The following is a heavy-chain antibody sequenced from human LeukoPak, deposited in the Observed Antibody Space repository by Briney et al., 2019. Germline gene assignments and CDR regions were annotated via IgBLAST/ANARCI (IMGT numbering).Heavy chain of an antibody. Sequence: ASVKVSCKASGYTFTSYGISWVRQAPGQGLEWMGWINPNSGGTNYAQKFQDRVTMTRDTSISTAYMELSRLRSDDTAVYYCASARAYCGGDCYPEDAFDIWGQGTMVTVSS. J-gene: IGHJ3*02. CDR1: GYTFTSYG. CDR3: ASARAYCGGDCYPEDAFDI. D-gene: IGHD2-21*02. V-gene: IGHV1-2*02. CDR2: INPNSGGT.